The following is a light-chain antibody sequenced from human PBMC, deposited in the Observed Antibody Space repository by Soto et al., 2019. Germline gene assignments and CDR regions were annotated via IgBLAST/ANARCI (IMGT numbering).Light chain of an antibody. CDR3: QQYGSSLPIT. Sequence: EIVLTQSPGTLSLSPGERATLSCRASQSVSSSYLAWYQQKPGQSPRLLIYGASIRVTGIPDRFSGSGSGTDFTLTISRLEPEDFAVYYCQQYGSSLPITFGQGTRLEIK. CDR1: QSVSSSY. V-gene: IGKV3-20*01. CDR2: GAS. J-gene: IGKJ5*01.